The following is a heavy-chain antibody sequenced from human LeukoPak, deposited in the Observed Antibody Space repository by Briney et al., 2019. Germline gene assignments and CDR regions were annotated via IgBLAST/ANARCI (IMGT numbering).Heavy chain of an antibody. V-gene: IGHV3-21*04. CDR1: GFTFSSYS. D-gene: IGHD6-6*01. CDR2: ISTRSIFI. J-gene: IGHJ4*02. Sequence: GGSLRLSCAASGFTFSSYSFNWVRQAPGKGLEWVSSISTRSIFIYYADSVKGRFTISRDDAKNSLYLQMNSLRAEDTALYYCAKAGLSSAQFDYWGQGTLVTVSS. CDR3: AKAGLSSAQFDY.